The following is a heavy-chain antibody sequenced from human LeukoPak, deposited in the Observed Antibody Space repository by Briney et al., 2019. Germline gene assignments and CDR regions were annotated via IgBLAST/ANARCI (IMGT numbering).Heavy chain of an antibody. V-gene: IGHV4-4*02. Sequence: SETLSLTCAVSGGSISSSYWWSWVRQPPGKGLEWIGEVYHSGSTNYNPSLKSRVTISVDKSKNQFSLKLSSVTAADTAVYYCARDRGGPHPLEVITGEDDAFDIWGQGTMVIVSS. J-gene: IGHJ3*02. CDR2: VYHSGST. CDR3: ARDRGGPHPLEVITGEDDAFDI. CDR1: GGSISSSYW. D-gene: IGHD3-22*01.